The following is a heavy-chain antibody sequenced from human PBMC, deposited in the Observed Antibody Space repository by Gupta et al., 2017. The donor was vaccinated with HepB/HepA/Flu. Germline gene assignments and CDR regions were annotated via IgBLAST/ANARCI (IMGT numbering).Heavy chain of an antibody. CDR2: INPNSGGT. CDR3: ARELWFGPKGYYYYYMDV. CDR1: GYTFTGYY. J-gene: IGHJ6*03. Sequence: QVQLVPSGAEVKKPGASVKVSCKASGYTFTGYYMHWVRQATGQGLEWMGWINPNSGGTNYAQKFQGRVTMTRDTSISTAYMELSRLRSDDTAVYYCARELWFGPKGYYYYYMDVWGKGTTVTVSS. V-gene: IGHV1-2*02. D-gene: IGHD3-10*01.